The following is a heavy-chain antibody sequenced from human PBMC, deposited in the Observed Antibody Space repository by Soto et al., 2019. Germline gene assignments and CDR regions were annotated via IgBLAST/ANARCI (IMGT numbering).Heavy chain of an antibody. CDR3: AKGPSGYDIYYCYYGMDV. Sequence: EVQLLESGGGLVQPGGSLRLSCAASGFTFSSYAMSWVRQAPGKGLEWVSAISGSGGSTYYADSVKGRFTISRDNSKNTLYLQMNSLRAEDTAVYYCAKGPSGYDIYYCYYGMDVWGQGTTVTVSS. D-gene: IGHD5-12*01. J-gene: IGHJ6*02. V-gene: IGHV3-23*01. CDR1: GFTFSSYA. CDR2: ISGSGGST.